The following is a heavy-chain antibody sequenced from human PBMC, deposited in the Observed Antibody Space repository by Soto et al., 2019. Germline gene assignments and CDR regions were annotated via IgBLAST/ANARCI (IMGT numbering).Heavy chain of an antibody. CDR1: GSTFPSYY. CDR2: INPSCGST. Sequence: ASVKVACKASGSTFPSYYMNWVRQAPGQGLEWMGIINPSCGSTSYAQKFQGRVTMTRDTSTSTVYMELSSLRSEDTAVYYCARDGIPNLSSIWPKYTFDIWGKGTMGTV. D-gene: IGHD6-13*01. V-gene: IGHV1-46*01. J-gene: IGHJ3*02. CDR3: ARDGIPNLSSIWPKYTFDI.